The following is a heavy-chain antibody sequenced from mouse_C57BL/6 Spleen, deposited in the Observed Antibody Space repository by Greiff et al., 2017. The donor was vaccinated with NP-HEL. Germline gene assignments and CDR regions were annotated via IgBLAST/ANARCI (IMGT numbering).Heavy chain of an antibody. CDR2: INYDGSST. CDR3: ARGGYGYDEKEDWFAY. CDR1: GFTFSDYY. J-gene: IGHJ3*01. D-gene: IGHD2-2*01. V-gene: IGHV5-16*01. Sequence: EVKLVESEGGLVQPGSSMKLSCTASGFTFSDYYMAWVRQVPEKGLEWVANINYDGSSTYYLDSLKSRFIISRDNATNILYLQMSSLKSEDTATYYCARGGYGYDEKEDWFAYWGQGTLVTVSA.